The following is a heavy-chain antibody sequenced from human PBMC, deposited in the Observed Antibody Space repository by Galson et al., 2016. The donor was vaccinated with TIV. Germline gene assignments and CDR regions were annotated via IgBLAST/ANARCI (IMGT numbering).Heavy chain of an antibody. CDR1: GFTFSNYG. CDR2: VSGSGYST. CDR3: AKGAAWDTSMGWLGFWFDY. V-gene: IGHV3-23*01. D-gene: IGHD5-18*01. Sequence: SLRLSCAASGFTFSNYGMHWVRQGPGKGLEWVSLVSGSGYSTYYADSVKGRFTISRDNSKNTVYLQMSGLKDEDTAVYYCAKGAAWDTSMGWLGFWFDYWGQGTPVTVSS. J-gene: IGHJ4*02.